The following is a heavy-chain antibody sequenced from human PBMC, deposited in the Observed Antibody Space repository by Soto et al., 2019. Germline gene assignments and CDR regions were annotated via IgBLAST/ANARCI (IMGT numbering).Heavy chain of an antibody. D-gene: IGHD6-13*01. CDR2: IWYDGSNK. J-gene: IGHJ6*02. Sequence: GGSLRLSCAASGFTFSSYGMHWVRQAPGKGLEWVAVIWYDGSNKYYADSVKGRFTISRDNSKNTLYLQMNSLRAEDTAVYYCARSGIAAAGTPQGHHYYYGMDVWGQGTTVTVSS. CDR1: GFTFSSYG. CDR3: ARSGIAAAGTPQGHHYYYGMDV. V-gene: IGHV3-33*01.